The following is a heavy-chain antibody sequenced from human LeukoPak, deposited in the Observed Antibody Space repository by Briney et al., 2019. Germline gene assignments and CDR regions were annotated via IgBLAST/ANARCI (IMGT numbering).Heavy chain of an antibody. V-gene: IGHV3-66*01. Sequence: GGSLRLSCAASGFTVSSNYMSWVRQAPGKGLEWVSVIYSGGSTYYADSVKGRFTISRDNSKNTLYLQMNSLRAEDTAVYYCARDDYYGSGSYYNVGYFDYWGQGTLVTVSS. CDR2: IYSGGST. CDR3: ARDDYYGSGSYYNVGYFDY. D-gene: IGHD3-10*01. CDR1: GFTVSSNY. J-gene: IGHJ4*02.